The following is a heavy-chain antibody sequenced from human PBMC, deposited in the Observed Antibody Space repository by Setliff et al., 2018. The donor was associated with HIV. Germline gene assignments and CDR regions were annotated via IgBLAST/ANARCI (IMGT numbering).Heavy chain of an antibody. CDR2: IYTSGST. CDR3: ASSPHYYGVKELYYYYMDV. CDR1: GGSISSYY. Sequence: SETLSLTCTVSGGSISSYYWSWIRQPPGKGLEWIGYIYTSGSTNYNPSLKSRVTISVDTSKNQFSLKLSSVTAADTAMYYCASSPHYYGVKELYYYYMDVWGKGTTVTVSS. V-gene: IGHV4-4*08. D-gene: IGHD3-10*01. J-gene: IGHJ6*03.